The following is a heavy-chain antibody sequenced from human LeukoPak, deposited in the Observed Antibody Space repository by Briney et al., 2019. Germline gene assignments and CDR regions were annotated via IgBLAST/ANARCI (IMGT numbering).Heavy chain of an antibody. Sequence: AASVKVSCKASGGTFSSYAISWVRQAPGQGLEWMGIINPSGGSTSYAQKFQGRVTMTRDTSTSTVYMELSSLRSEDTAVYYCARAQTVPFDYWGQGTLVTVSS. CDR2: INPSGGST. V-gene: IGHV1-46*01. D-gene: IGHD4-11*01. J-gene: IGHJ4*02. CDR3: ARAQTVPFDY. CDR1: GGTFSSYA.